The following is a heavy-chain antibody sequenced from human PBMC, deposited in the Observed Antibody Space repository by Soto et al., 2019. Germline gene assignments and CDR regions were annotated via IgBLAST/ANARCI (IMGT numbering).Heavy chain of an antibody. V-gene: IGHV3-53*01. Sequence: PGGSLRLSCVASGFTVRSNYISWVRQAPGKGLEWVSVVYSGGSTSYADSVKGRFTISRGNSRNTLYLQMNSLRADDTAVYYCARDIHYFDNSGYWGAFDIWGQGTMVTVSS. D-gene: IGHD3-22*01. CDR2: VYSGGST. CDR1: GFTVRSNY. J-gene: IGHJ3*02. CDR3: ARDIHYFDNSGYWGAFDI.